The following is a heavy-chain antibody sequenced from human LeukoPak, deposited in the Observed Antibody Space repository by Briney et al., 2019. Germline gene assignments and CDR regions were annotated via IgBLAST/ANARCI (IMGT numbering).Heavy chain of an antibody. CDR2: IYNSGT. CDR1: GGSFSGYY. Sequence: SETLSLTCAVYGGSFSGYYWSCIRQPPGKGLGWIGYIYNSGTKYNPSLKSRVTISVDTSKNQFSLKLTSVTAADTAVYYCVRVSSSGQLLVPFDYWGQGTLVTVSS. V-gene: IGHV4-59*01. D-gene: IGHD6-19*01. J-gene: IGHJ4*02. CDR3: VRVSSSGQLLVPFDY.